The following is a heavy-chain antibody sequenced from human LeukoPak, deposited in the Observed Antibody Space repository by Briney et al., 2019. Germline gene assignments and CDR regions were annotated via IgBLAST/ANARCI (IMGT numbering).Heavy chain of an antibody. V-gene: IGHV1-69*06. CDR2: IIPIFGTA. J-gene: IGHJ6*04. D-gene: IGHD3-10*01. CDR3: ARGTIFRGVIITPGDV. CDR1: GGTFSSYA. Sequence: SVKVSCKASGGTFSSYAISWVRQAPGQGLEWMGGIIPIFGTANYAQKFQGRVTITADKSTSTTYMELSSLRSEDTAVYYCARGTIFRGVIITPGDVWGKGTTVTISS.